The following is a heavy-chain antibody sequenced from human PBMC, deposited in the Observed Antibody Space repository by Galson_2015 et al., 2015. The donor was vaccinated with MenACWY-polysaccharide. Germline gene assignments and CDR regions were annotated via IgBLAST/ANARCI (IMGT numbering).Heavy chain of an antibody. CDR3: ARVREQWLAGGPFDY. D-gene: IGHD6-19*01. CDR2: INSDGKST. Sequence: SLRLSCAASGFTFSSYWMHWVRHAPGKGLVWVSRINSDGKSTSYADSVKGRFTISRDNAKNTLYLQMNSLRGEDTAVYYCARVREQWLAGGPFDYWGQGTLVTVSS. CDR1: GFTFSSYW. V-gene: IGHV3-74*01. J-gene: IGHJ4*02.